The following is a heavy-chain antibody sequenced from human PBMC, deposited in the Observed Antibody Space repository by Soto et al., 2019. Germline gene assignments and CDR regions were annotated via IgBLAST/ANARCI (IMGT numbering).Heavy chain of an antibody. V-gene: IGHV4-39*07. CDR1: GGSISSSSYY. D-gene: IGHD3-3*01. CDR2: IYYSGST. J-gene: IGHJ6*03. CDR3: ARGGTSFGVVTIPDYMDV. Sequence: LSLTCTVSGGSISSSSYYWGWIRQPPGKGLEWIGSIYYSGSTYYNPSLKSRVTISVDTSKNQFSLKLSSVTAADTAVYYCARGGTSFGVVTIPDYMDVWGKGTTVTVSS.